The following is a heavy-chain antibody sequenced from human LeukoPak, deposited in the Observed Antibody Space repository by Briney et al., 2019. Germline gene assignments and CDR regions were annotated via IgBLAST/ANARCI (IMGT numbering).Heavy chain of an antibody. Sequence: SGGSLRLSCAASGFTFSTYSMNWVRQAPGKGLEWIGEINHSGSTNYNPSLKSRVTISVDTSKNQFSLKLSSVTAADTAVYYCARRGRAAAGTIWFDPWGQGTLVTVSS. CDR2: INHSGST. CDR1: GFTFSTYS. J-gene: IGHJ5*02. CDR3: ARRGRAAAGTIWFDP. D-gene: IGHD6-13*01. V-gene: IGHV4-34*01.